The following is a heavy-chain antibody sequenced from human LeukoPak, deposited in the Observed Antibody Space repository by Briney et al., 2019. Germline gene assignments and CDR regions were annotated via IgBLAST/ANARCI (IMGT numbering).Heavy chain of an antibody. V-gene: IGHV4-59*08. CDR2: IYYSGST. CDR3: ARHLGRRGGTFDY. J-gene: IGHJ4*02. CDR1: GGSISSYY. Sequence: SETLSLTCTVSGGSISSYYWSWIRQPPGKGLEWIGYIYYSGSTNYNPSLKSRVTISVDTSKNQFSLKLSSVTAADTAVYYCARHLGRRGGTFDYWGQGTLVTVSS. D-gene: IGHD1-26*01.